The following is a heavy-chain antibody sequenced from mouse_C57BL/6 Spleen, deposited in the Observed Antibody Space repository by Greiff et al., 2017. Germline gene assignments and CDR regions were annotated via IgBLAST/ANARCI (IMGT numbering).Heavy chain of an antibody. J-gene: IGHJ1*03. CDR2: IWSGGST. D-gene: IGHD1-1*01. V-gene: IGHV2-2*01. CDR3: ARTGYYGSSYGWYFDV. CDR1: GFSLTSYG. Sequence: VKLVESGPGLVQPSQSLSITCTVSGFSLTSYGVHWVRQSPGKGLEWLGVIWSGGSTDYNAAFISRLSISKDNSKSQVFFKMNSLQADDTAIYYCARTGYYGSSYGWYFDVWGTGTTVTVSS.